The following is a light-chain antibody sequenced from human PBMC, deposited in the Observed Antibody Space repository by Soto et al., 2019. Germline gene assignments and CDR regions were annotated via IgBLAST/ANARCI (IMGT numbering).Light chain of an antibody. Sequence: EIGMTQSPATLSVSPGERATLSCRASQSININLAWYQQKPGQAPRLLIYGASSRATGIPDRFSGSGSGTDFTLTISRLEPEDFAVYYCQQYGSSPRTFGQGTKVDIK. CDR2: GAS. J-gene: IGKJ1*01. CDR1: QSININ. CDR3: QQYGSSPRT. V-gene: IGKV3-20*01.